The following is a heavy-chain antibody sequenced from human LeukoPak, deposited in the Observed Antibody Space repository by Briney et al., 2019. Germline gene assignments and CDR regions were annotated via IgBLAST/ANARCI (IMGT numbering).Heavy chain of an antibody. CDR1: GFTSSNAW. J-gene: IGHJ4*02. Sequence: GGSLRLSCAASGFTSSNAWMSWVRQAPGKGLEWVGRIKSKTDGGTTDYAAPVKGRFTISRDDSKNTLYLQMNSLKTEDTAVYYCTTGLYGDYTILFDYWGQGALVTVSS. V-gene: IGHV3-15*01. CDR3: TTGLYGDYTILFDY. CDR2: IKSKTDGGTT. D-gene: IGHD4-17*01.